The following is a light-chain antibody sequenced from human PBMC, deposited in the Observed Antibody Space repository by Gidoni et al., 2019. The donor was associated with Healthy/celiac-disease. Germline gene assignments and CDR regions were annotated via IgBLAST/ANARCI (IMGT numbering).Light chain of an antibody. CDR3: MQARQTPLT. J-gene: IGKJ4*01. CDR1: PSLRHSNGYNS. CDR2: LCS. Sequence: DIVMTQSTLSLPVTPGEPASISCRSSPSLRHSNGYNSLDWYQQKPGQSPQLLFYLCSNRSSGVPDRFSGSGSGTDFTLKISRVEAEDVGVYYCMQARQTPLTFGGGTKVEIK. V-gene: IGKV2-28*01.